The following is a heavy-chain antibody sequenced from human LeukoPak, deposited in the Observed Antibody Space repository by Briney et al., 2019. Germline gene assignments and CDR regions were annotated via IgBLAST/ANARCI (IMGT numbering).Heavy chain of an antibody. V-gene: IGHV1-69*05. CDR2: IIPIFGTA. J-gene: IGHJ3*02. CDR3: ATYYDILTGYSPDAFDI. Sequence: ASVKVSCKASGGTFSSYAISWVRQAPGQGLEWMGGIIPIFGTANYAQKFQGRVTITTDESTSTAYMELSSLRSEDTAVYYCATYYDILTGYSPDAFDIWGQGTMVTVSS. CDR1: GGTFSSYA. D-gene: IGHD3-9*01.